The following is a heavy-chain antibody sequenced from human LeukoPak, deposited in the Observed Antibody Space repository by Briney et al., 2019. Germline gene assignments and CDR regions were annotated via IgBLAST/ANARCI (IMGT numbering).Heavy chain of an antibody. J-gene: IGHJ6*03. D-gene: IGHD3-3*01. V-gene: IGHV3-48*04. CDR3: ARDPSVWSGYYSVFLFSYMDV. Sequence: GGSLRLSCAASRFTFSSYSMNWVRQAPGKGLEWVSYISSSSSTIYYADSVKGRFTISRDNAKNSLYLQMNSLRAEDTAVYYCARDPSVWSGYYSVFLFSYMDVWGKGTTVTVSS. CDR1: RFTFSSYS. CDR2: ISSSSSTI.